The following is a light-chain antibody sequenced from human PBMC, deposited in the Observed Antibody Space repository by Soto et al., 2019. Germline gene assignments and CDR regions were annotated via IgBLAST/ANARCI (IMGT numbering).Light chain of an antibody. J-gene: IGKJ1*01. V-gene: IGKV3-20*01. CDR3: QQYGSSPWT. CDR2: GAS. Sequence: EIVLTQSPGPLSLSPGERATLSCRASQSISSSYLAWYRQKPGQAPRLLIYGASSRATGIPDRFSGSGSGTDFTLTISRLEPEDFAVYYCQQYGSSPWTFGQGTKVEIK. CDR1: QSISSSY.